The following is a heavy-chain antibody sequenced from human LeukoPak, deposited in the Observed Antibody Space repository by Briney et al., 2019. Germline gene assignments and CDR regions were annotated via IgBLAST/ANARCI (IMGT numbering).Heavy chain of an antibody. CDR3: ARVSTNDRRNAFDI. CDR2: ISGDGGYT. CDR1: GFTFSTYV. D-gene: IGHD2-8*01. V-gene: IGHV3-64*01. J-gene: IGHJ3*02. Sequence: GGSLRLSCAASGFTFSTYVMLWLRQAPGKGLEYVSAISGDGGYTYYANSVKGSFTISRDNYKKTLYLQMGSLRADDMAVYYCARVSTNDRRNAFDIWGQGTMVSVSS.